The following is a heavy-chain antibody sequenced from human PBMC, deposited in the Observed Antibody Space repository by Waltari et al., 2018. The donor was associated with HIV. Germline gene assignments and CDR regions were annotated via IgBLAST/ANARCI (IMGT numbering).Heavy chain of an antibody. CDR3: AAGTHYYDR. D-gene: IGHD3-10*01. Sequence: QMQLLQFGPEVKKPGTSVTVSCKAYGFNLSNTVVQWVRQTRAHRLEWIGWIVVGTGKINYAQKFQKRVTITRDMSTGTAYMVLNSLIIDDTAVYYCAAGTHYYDRWGQGTPVTVSS. CDR1: GFNLSNTV. V-gene: IGHV1-58*01. CDR2: IVVGTGKI. J-gene: IGHJ5*02.